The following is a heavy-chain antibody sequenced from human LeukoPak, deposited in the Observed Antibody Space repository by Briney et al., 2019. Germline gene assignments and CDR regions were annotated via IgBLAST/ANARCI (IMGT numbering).Heavy chain of an antibody. D-gene: IGHD3-10*01. Sequence: GVSLRLSCAASGFTVSGSYMSWVRQAPGKGLEWVSVIYSAGSTYYADSVRGRFTISRDNSKNTLYLQMNSLRAEDTAVYYCAKGHTNYYGSGSYWDYWGQGTLVTVSS. CDR2: IYSAGST. CDR3: AKGHTNYYGSGSYWDY. CDR1: GFTVSGSY. J-gene: IGHJ4*02. V-gene: IGHV3-53*01.